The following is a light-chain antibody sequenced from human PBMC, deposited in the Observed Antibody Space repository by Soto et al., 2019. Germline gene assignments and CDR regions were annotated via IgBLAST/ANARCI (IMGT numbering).Light chain of an antibody. CDR2: DAS. CDR3: QQYDNLLLT. J-gene: IGKJ4*01. V-gene: IGKV1-33*01. CDR1: QDISNY. Sequence: DIQMTQSPSSLSASVGDRVTITCQATQDISNYLNWYQQKPGKAPKLLIYDASNLETGVPSRFSGSGSGIDFTFTISSLQPEDIATYYCQQYDNLLLTFGGGTKVEIK.